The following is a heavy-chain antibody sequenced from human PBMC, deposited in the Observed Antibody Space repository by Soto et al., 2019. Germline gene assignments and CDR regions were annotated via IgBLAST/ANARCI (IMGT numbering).Heavy chain of an antibody. CDR2: IIPIFGTA. J-gene: IGHJ5*02. D-gene: IGHD2-2*01. CDR3: ARGPAVVVVPAAGFDP. Sequence: GASVKVSCKASGGTFSSYAISWVRQAPGQGLEWMGGIIPIFGTANCAQKFQGRVTITADESTSTAYMELSSLRSEDTAVYYCARGPAVVVVPAAGFDPWGQGTLVTVSS. CDR1: GGTFSSYA. V-gene: IGHV1-69*13.